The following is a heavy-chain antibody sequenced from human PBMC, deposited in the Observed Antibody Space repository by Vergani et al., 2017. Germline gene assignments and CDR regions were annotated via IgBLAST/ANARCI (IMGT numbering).Heavy chain of an antibody. V-gene: IGHV4-31*03. CDR3: ARVPRFRLNDAFDI. D-gene: IGHD3-9*01. Sequence: QVQLQESGPGLVKPSQTLSLTCTVSGGSISSGGYYWSWIRQHPGKGLEWIGYIYYSGSTYYNPSLKSRVTISVDTSNNQFSLKLSSVTAADTAVYYCARVPRFRLNDAFDIWGQGTMVTVSS. CDR1: GGSISSGGYY. CDR2: IYYSGST. J-gene: IGHJ3*02.